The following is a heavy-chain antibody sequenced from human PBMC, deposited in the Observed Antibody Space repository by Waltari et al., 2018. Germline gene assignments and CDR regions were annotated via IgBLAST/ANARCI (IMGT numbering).Heavy chain of an antibody. CDR2: IKHDGSET. CDR3: ARQVGTTTRFDY. D-gene: IGHD1-26*01. Sequence: EVQLVESGGGLVQPGGSLRLSCAASGFTFTSSSMRLVRQDPGKGLEWVANIKHDGSETYYVDSVKGRFTISRDNAKNSLYLQMNSLRAEDTAVYYCARQVGTTTRFDYWGHGTLVTVSS. J-gene: IGHJ4*01. V-gene: IGHV3-7*01. CDR1: GFTFTSSS.